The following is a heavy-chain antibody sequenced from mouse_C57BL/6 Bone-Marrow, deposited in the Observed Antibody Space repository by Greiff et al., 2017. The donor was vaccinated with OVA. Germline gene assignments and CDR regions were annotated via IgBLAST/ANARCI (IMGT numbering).Heavy chain of an antibody. CDR2: IDPSDSYT. Sequence: QVQLQQPGAELVRPGTSVKLSCKASGYTFTSYWMHWVKQRPGQGLEWIGVIDPSDSYTNYNQKFKGKATLTADTSSSPAYMQLSSLTSEDSAVYYCARDRYYYGSSDVGFAYWGQGTLVTVSA. V-gene: IGHV1-59*01. CDR3: ARDRYYYGSSDVGFAY. J-gene: IGHJ3*01. CDR1: GYTFTSYW. D-gene: IGHD1-1*01.